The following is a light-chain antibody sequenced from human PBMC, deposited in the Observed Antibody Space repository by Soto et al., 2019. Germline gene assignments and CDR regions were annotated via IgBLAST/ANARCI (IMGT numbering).Light chain of an antibody. CDR2: GSS. J-gene: IGKJ1*01. V-gene: IGKV3-15*01. Sequence: EIVMTQSPSTLSLSPGERATLSCRASQSVSTNLAWYQQIPRQAPRLLIYGSSTRATGIPARFSGSGSGTEFTLAISSLQSEDFAVYYSQQYNDWPLTFVLGTK. CDR1: QSVSTN. CDR3: QQYNDWPLT.